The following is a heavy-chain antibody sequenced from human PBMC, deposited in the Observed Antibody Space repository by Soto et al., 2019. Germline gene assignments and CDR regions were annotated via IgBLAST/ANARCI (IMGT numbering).Heavy chain of an antibody. D-gene: IGHD3-22*01. CDR3: ARGVGDPYYYDSSGYYDGFDI. CDR1: GYSVSSNSAA. V-gene: IGHV6-1*01. Sequence: PSHTLSLTCAISGYSVSSNSAALNWIRQSPSRGLEWLGRTYYRSKWYNDYAVSVKSRITINPDTSKNQFSLQLNSVTPEDTAVYYCARGVGDPYYYDSSGYYDGFDIWGQGTMVTVSS. CDR2: TYYRSKWYN. J-gene: IGHJ3*02.